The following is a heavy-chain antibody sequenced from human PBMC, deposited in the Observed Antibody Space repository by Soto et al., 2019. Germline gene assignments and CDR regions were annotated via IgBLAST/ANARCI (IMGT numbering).Heavy chain of an antibody. J-gene: IGHJ5*02. CDR3: AKMTTPSWFDP. V-gene: IGHV4-59*01. Sequence: SETLSLTCTVSGGSISSYYWSWIRQPPGKGLEWIGYIYYSGSTNYNPSLKSRVTISVDTSKNQFSLKLSSVTAADTAVYYCAKMTTPSWFDPWGQGTLVTVSS. CDR2: IYYSGST. CDR1: GGSISSYY. D-gene: IGHD4-17*01.